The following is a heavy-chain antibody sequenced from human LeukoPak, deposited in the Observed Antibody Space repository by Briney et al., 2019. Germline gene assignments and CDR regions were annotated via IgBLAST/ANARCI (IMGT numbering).Heavy chain of an antibody. CDR3: AGASSSWYRLDF. J-gene: IGHJ4*02. Sequence: GGSLRLSCAASGCTFDDYAMHWIRQAPGKRLEWVARITGDGAGTYYAASVRGRFTISRDNSKDSLYLQMNSLRSDDTAFYYCAGASSSWYRLDFWGQGTLVTVSS. V-gene: IGHV3-43*02. CDR1: GCTFDDYA. CDR2: ITGDGAGT. D-gene: IGHD6-13*01.